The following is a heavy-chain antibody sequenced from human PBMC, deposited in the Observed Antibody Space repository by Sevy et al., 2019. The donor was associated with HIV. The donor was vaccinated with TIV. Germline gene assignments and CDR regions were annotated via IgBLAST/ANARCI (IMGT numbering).Heavy chain of an antibody. CDR3: AKEDFRGFDA. CDR2: ISSSGGST. V-gene: IGHV3-23*01. D-gene: IGHD6-25*01. Sequence: GGSLRLSCASSGFTFISHPMTWVRQAPGKGLEWVASISSSGGSTYNADSGKGRFSIARDNSKKMVELQMNRLGVADTAVDCCAKEDFRGFDAWGQGTLVTVSS. CDR1: GFTFISHP. J-gene: IGHJ5*02.